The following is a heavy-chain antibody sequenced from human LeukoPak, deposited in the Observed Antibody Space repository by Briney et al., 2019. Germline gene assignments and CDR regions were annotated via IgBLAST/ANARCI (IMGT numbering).Heavy chain of an antibody. CDR3: AREGGYRYQDYFDY. Sequence: ASVKVSCKASGYTFTGYYMHWVRQAPGQGLEWMGWINPNSGGTNYAQKFQGRVTMTGDTSISTAYMEQSRLRSDDTAVYYCAREGGYRYQDYFDYWGRGTLVTVSS. CDR1: GYTFTGYY. CDR2: INPNSGGT. V-gene: IGHV1-2*02. D-gene: IGHD6-13*01. J-gene: IGHJ4*02.